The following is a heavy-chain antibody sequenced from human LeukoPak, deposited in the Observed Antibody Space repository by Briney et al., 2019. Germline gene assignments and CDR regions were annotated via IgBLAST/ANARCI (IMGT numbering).Heavy chain of an antibody. D-gene: IGHD3-3*01. Sequence: GGSLRLSCAASGFTFSSYDMSWVRQAPGKGLEWVANIRLDGSEKNYVDSVKGRFTISRDNTKNSLYLQMNSLRVEDTAVFYCARDQYDTWSRRGNFDSWGQGTLVIVSS. CDR1: GFTFSSYD. V-gene: IGHV3-7*03. J-gene: IGHJ4*02. CDR2: IRLDGSEK. CDR3: ARDQYDTWSRRGNFDS.